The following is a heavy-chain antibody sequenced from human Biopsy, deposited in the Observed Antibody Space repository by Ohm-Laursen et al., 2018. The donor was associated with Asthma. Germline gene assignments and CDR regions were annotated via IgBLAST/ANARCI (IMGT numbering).Heavy chain of an antibody. CDR2: ISYDGSSI. D-gene: IGHD6-19*01. J-gene: IGHJ4*02. Sequence: SLRLSCSATRFTYEMHWVRQAPGRGLEWVAVISYDGSSIYYADSVKGRFTISRDNSKNTLSLQMNSLTAEDTAVYYCAREGVAGTHIEDWGQGTLVTVSS. CDR3: AREGVAGTHIED. V-gene: IGHV3-30-3*01. CDR1: RFTYE.